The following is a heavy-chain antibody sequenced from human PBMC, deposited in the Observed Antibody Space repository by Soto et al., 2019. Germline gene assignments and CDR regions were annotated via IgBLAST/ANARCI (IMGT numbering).Heavy chain of an antibody. Sequence: PSETLSLTCAVSGGSISSGGYSWSWIRQPPGKGLEWIGYIYHSGSTYYNPSLKSRVTISVDRSKNQFSLKLSSVTAADTAVYYCARGGDSSYYYYGMDVWGQGTTVTVSS. CDR2: IYHSGST. J-gene: IGHJ6*02. V-gene: IGHV4-30-2*01. CDR1: GGSISSGGYS. D-gene: IGHD4-17*01. CDR3: ARGGDSSYYYYGMDV.